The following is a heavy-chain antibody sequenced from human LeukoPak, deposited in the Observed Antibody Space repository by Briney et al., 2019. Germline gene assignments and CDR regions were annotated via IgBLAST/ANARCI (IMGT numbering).Heavy chain of an antibody. CDR2: IYGSGYT. CDR3: ARGPRITMVRGAYYYYGMDV. J-gene: IGHJ6*02. CDR1: GGSISGWY. D-gene: IGHD3-10*01. Sequence: SETLSLTCTVSGGSISGWYWSWIRQPPGKGLEWIGYIYGSGYTNYNPSLKSRVTISVDTSKNQFSLKLSSVTAADTAVYYCARGPRITMVRGAYYYYGMDVWGQGTTVTVSS. V-gene: IGHV4-59*12.